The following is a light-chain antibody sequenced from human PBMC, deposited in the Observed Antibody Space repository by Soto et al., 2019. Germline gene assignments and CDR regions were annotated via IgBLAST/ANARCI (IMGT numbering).Light chain of an antibody. J-gene: IGKJ1*01. CDR2: GAS. CDR3: QQYKNCSPWT. CDR1: QSVSSN. Sequence: IMMKRSGATLSLSQGERAMFSWSASQSVSSNLAWYQQKPGQAPRLLIYGASTRATGIPARFSGSGSGTEFTLTISSLQSEDFAVYYCQQYKNCSPWTFGQGTKWIS. V-gene: IGKV3-15*01.